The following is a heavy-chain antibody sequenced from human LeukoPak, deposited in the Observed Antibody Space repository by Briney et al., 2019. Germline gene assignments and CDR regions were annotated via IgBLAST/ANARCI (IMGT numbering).Heavy chain of an antibody. Sequence: PGGSLRLSCAASGFTFSSYAMHWVRQAPGKGLEWVAVISYDGSNKYYADSVKGRFTISRDNSKNTLYLQMNSLRAEDTAVYYCALPRGGLTGYYQPPDYWGQGTLVTVSP. CDR2: ISYDGSNK. CDR3: ALPRGGLTGYYQPPDY. CDR1: GFTFSSYA. J-gene: IGHJ4*02. V-gene: IGHV3-30-3*01. D-gene: IGHD3-9*01.